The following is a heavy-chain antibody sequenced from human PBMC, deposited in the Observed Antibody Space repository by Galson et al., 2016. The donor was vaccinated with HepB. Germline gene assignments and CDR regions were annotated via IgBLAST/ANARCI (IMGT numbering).Heavy chain of an antibody. Sequence: SVKVSCKASGYIFTTYYMYWVRQAPGQGLEWMGWINAFNGTTNYAQNLQGRVTMTTDTPTSTAYMELRSLRSDDTAMYYCARDLLRFGELLFLSDWGQGTLVTVSS. J-gene: IGHJ4*02. D-gene: IGHD3-10*01. CDR2: INAFNGTT. V-gene: IGHV1-18*01. CDR1: GYIFTTYY. CDR3: ARDLLRFGELLFLSD.